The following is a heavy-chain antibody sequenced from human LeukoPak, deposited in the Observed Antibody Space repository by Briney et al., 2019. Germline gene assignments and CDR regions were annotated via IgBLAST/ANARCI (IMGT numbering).Heavy chain of an antibody. CDR1: GFTFNSYG. D-gene: IGHD6-19*01. J-gene: IGHJ5*02. CDR2: ISHDGGKT. CDR3: AKDAGQWQNWNWFAH. V-gene: IGHV3-30*18. Sequence: GGPLRLSCAVSGFTFNSYGMHWVRQAPGKGLEWVAAISHDGGKTYYGDSVKGRFTISRDNSENTLYLQMNSLRPEDTAMYYCAKDAGQWQNWNWFAHWGQGTLVIVSS.